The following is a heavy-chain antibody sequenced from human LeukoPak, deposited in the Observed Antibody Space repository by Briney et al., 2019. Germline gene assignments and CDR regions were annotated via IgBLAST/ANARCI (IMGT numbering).Heavy chain of an antibody. J-gene: IGHJ4*02. CDR1: GYTFTGYY. D-gene: IGHD1-14*01. CDR2: INSNSGGT. CDR3: ARSPESGPRNREQPSSY. Sequence: ASVKVSCKASGYTFTGYYMHWVRQAPGQGLEWMGWINSNSGGTNYAQKFQGRVTMTRDTSISTAYMELSRLRSDDTAVYYCARSPESGPRNREQPSSYWGQGTLVTVSS. V-gene: IGHV1-2*02.